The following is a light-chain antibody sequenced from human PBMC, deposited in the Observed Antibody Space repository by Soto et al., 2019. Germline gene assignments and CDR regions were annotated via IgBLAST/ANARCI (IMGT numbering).Light chain of an antibody. CDR3: EAWDDSLNGVV. J-gene: IGLJ3*02. Sequence: QSVLTQPPSASGTPGQRVTIACSGSSSNIGSTTVKWYQQLPGTAPKLLIYNNNQRPSGVPDRFSGSKSGTSASLAISGLKSEDEADYYCEAWDDSLNGVVFGGVTKLTV. CDR2: NNN. V-gene: IGLV1-44*01. CDR1: SSNIGSTT.